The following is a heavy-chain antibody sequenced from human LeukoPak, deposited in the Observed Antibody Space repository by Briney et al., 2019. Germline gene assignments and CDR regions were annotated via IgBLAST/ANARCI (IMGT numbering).Heavy chain of an antibody. D-gene: IGHD3-10*01. CDR2: IYSGGST. Sequence: RGSLRLSCAASGITVSSNYMSWVRQAPGKGLEWVSVIYSGGSTYYADSVKGRFTISRDNSKNTLYLQMNSLRAEDTAVYYCARYFFEFGGETEGYYFDYWGQGTLVTVSS. CDR1: GITVSSNY. J-gene: IGHJ4*02. V-gene: IGHV3-66*02. CDR3: ARYFFEFGGETEGYYFDY.